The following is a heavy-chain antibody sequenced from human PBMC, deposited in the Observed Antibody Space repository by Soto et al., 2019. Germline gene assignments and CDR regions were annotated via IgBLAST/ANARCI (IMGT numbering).Heavy chain of an antibody. J-gene: IGHJ5*01. CDR3: GRVVEGATRHTDFDS. CDR1: GVSIHNSHSF. Sequence: SETLSLTCAVSGVSIHNSHSFWGWIRQPPGKGLEFIGSMYYSGGANYNPSLKSRVTISLDTSKNQFSLTVNSVTAADTAIYYSGRVVEGATRHTDFDSWGQGTLVTVSS. CDR2: MYYSGGA. D-gene: IGHD2-15*01. V-gene: IGHV4-39*01.